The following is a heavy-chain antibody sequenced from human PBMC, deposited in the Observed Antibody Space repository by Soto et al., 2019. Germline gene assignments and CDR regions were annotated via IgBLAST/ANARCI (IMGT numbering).Heavy chain of an antibody. CDR2: IDPSDSYT. J-gene: IGHJ5*02. CDR1: GHTFTSYW. CDR3: ATRASSPSSP. Sequence: GESLKISCKASGHTFTSYWISWVRQMPGKCLEWMGRIDPSDSYTNYSPSFQGHVTISADKSISTAYLQWSSLKASDSAMYYCATRASSPSSPWGQGTLVTVSS. D-gene: IGHD6-13*01. V-gene: IGHV5-10-1*01.